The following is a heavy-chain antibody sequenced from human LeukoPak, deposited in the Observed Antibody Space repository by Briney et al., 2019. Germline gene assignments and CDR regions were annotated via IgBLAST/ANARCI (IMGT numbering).Heavy chain of an antibody. CDR2: ISYDGGNE. V-gene: IGHV3-30*18. D-gene: IGHD3-10*01. Sequence: PGGSLRLSCAASGLTFSSSGMHWVRQAPGKGLQWVAVISYDGGNEFYADSVKGRFTISRDNSKNTLYLQMNSLRAEDTAVYYCAKGYYYGSSWGQGTLVTVSP. J-gene: IGHJ4*02. CDR3: AKGYYYGSS. CDR1: GLTFSSSG.